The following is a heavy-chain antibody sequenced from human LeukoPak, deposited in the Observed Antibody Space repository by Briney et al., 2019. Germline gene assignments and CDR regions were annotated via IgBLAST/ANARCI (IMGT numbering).Heavy chain of an antibody. CDR3: ARVTSGWYNWFDP. D-gene: IGHD6-19*01. CDR1: GYTFTSYD. Sequence: ASVKVSCKASGYTFTSYDINWVRQATGQGLEWMGWMNPNSGNTGYAQKFRGRVTMTRNTSISTAYMELSSLRSEDTAVYYCARVTSGWYNWFDPWGQGTLGTVSS. V-gene: IGHV1-8*01. J-gene: IGHJ5*02. CDR2: MNPNSGNT.